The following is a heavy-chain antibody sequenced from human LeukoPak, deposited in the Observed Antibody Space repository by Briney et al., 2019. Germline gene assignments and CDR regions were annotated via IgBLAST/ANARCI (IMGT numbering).Heavy chain of an antibody. CDR1: GFTFNTYG. CDR2: IRYDGNNK. V-gene: IGHV3-30*02. CDR3: AKEGSSLYSSGWSSFDL. D-gene: IGHD6-19*01. J-gene: IGHJ4*02. Sequence: GGSLRLSCAASGFTFNTYGMHWVRQAPGKGLEWVAFIRYDGNNKYYADSVKGRFTISRDSSGNTVYLQMNSLRPEDTAVYYCAKEGSSLYSSGWSSFDLWGQGTLVTVSP.